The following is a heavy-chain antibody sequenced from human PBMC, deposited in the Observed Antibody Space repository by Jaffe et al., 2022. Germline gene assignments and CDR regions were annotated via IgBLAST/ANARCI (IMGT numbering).Heavy chain of an antibody. J-gene: IGHJ6*03. V-gene: IGHV3-21*01. D-gene: IGHD2-8*02. CDR3: ARDSAQYCTGGVCSDYYYYYYMDV. CDR2: ISSSSSYI. CDR1: GFTFSSYS. Sequence: EVQLVESGGGLVKPGGSLRLSCAASGFTFSSYSMNWVRQAPGKGLEWVSSISSSSSYIYYADSVKGRFTISRDNAKNSLYLQMNSLRAEDTAVYYCARDSAQYCTGGVCSDYYYYYYMDVWGKGTTVTVSS.